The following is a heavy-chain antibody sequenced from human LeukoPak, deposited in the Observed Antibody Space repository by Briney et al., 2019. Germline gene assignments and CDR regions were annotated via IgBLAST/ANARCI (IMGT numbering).Heavy chain of an antibody. J-gene: IGHJ6*02. CDR1: GFTFGDYA. CDR2: IRSKAYGGTT. CDR3: TSYYDISYYYYYYGMDV. D-gene: IGHD3-9*01. Sequence: PGGSLRLSCTASGFTFGDYAMSWFRQAPGKGLEGVGFIRSKAYGGTTEYAASVKGRFTISRDDSKSIAYLQMNSLKTEDTAVYYCTSYYDISYYYYYYGMDVWGQGTTVTVSS. V-gene: IGHV3-49*03.